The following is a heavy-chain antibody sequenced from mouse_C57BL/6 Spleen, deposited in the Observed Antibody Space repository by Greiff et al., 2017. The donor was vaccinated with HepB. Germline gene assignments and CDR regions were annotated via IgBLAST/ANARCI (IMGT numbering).Heavy chain of an antibody. D-gene: IGHD2-12*01. CDR1: GFNIKDDY. V-gene: IGHV14-4*01. J-gene: IGHJ2*01. CDR3: TTLRHGY. CDR2: IDPENGDT. Sequence: EVQLQQSGAELVRPGASVKLSCTASGFNIKDDYMHWVKQRPEQGLEWIGWIDPENGDTEYASKFQGKATITADTSSNTAYLQLSSLTSADTAVYYCTTLRHGYWGQGTTLTVSS.